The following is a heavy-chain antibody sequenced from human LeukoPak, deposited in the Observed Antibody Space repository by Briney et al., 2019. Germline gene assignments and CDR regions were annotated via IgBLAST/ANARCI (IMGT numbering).Heavy chain of an antibody. V-gene: IGHV6-1*01. Sequence: SQTLSLTCAISGDSVSSNSAAWNWIRQSPSRGLEWLGRTYYRSKWYNDYAVSVKSRITINPDTSKNQFSLQLNSVTPEDTAVYYCARDSGGSGSYCLINTYYYYGMDVWGQGTTVTVSS. CDR1: GDSVSSNSAA. CDR2: TYYRSKWYN. J-gene: IGHJ6*02. D-gene: IGHD3-10*01. CDR3: ARDSGGSGSYCLINTYYYYGMDV.